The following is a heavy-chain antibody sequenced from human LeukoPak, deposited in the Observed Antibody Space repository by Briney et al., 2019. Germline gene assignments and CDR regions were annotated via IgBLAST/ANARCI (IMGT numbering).Heavy chain of an antibody. Sequence: PGGALRLSCSAPGFSFIDDYMSWSRQARGKGLEWVSYISSSGSTIYYADSVKGRFTISRDNAKNSLYLQMNSLRTEDTAFYYCANDMDSTGYLGFLDYWGQGILVTVSS. CDR2: ISSSGSTI. V-gene: IGHV3-11*01. J-gene: IGHJ4*02. D-gene: IGHD3-22*01. CDR1: GFSFIDDY. CDR3: ANDMDSTGYLGFLDY.